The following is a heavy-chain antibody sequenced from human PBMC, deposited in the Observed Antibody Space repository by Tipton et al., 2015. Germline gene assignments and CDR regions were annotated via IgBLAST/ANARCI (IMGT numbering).Heavy chain of an antibody. D-gene: IGHD1-1*01. CDR1: GTSLSGFY. V-gene: IGHV4-59*01. J-gene: IGHJ6*02. Sequence: TLSLTCTVSGTSLSGFYWTWIRQPPGKGLKWIGYIRYSGGTNYKPSLRGRVSISLDMSKNQFSLKLRPVTAADTAMYFCARENAYYYGMDVWGQGTTVTVSS. CDR3: ARENAYYYGMDV. CDR2: IRYSGGT.